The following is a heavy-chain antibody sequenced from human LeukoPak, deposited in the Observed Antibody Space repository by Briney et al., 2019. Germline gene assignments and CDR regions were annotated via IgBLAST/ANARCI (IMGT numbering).Heavy chain of an antibody. CDR1: GFTFSSYW. CDR2: IKQDESEK. V-gene: IGHV3-7*01. D-gene: IGHD3-16*02. J-gene: IGHJ4*02. CDR3: ARSRAPITFGGVIVIGPDY. Sequence: GGSLRLSCAASGFTFSSYWMSWVRQAPGKGLEWVANIKQDESEKYYVDSVKGRFTISRDNAENSLYLQMNSLRAEDTAVYYCARSRAPITFGGVIVIGPDYWGQGTLVTASS.